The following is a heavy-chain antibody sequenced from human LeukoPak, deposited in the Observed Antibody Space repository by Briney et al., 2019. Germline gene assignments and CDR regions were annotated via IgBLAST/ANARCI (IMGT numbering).Heavy chain of an antibody. J-gene: IGHJ1*01. Sequence: GGSLRLSCAASGFTFASYAMSWVRQAPGKGLQWVAVIWSDGSNKYYTDSVKGRFTISRDNPKNTLYLQMNNLRAEDTAVYHCARGLDLGYFQRWGQGTLVTVSS. D-gene: IGHD4-11*01. CDR1: GFTFASYA. CDR2: IWSDGSNK. CDR3: ARGLDLGYFQR. V-gene: IGHV3-33*08.